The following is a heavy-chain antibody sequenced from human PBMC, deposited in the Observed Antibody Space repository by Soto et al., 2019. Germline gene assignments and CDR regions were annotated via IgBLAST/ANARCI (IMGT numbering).Heavy chain of an antibody. Sequence: EVQLVESGGGLVQPGGSLRLSCAASGFTFSNWMHWVRQAPGKGLVWVSRINSDGSTTSYADSVRGRFTIARDNAKNTLYLQMNSLRAEDTAVYDCARGGSSTYFTGLDYWGQGTLVTVSS. CDR3: ARGGSSTYFTGLDY. CDR2: INSDGSTT. J-gene: IGHJ4*02. CDR1: GFTFSNW. V-gene: IGHV3-74*02. D-gene: IGHD6-13*01.